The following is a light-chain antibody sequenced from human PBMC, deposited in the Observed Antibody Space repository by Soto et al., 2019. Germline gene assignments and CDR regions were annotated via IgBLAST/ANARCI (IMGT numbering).Light chain of an antibody. CDR3: QQYDSYSKT. J-gene: IGKJ2*01. CDR1: ESISYW. Sequence: DIQLTQSPSTLTASVGDRVTIGCRASESISYWLAWYQQKPGKAPKLLIYDASSLRSGVPSRFSGSGSGTEFALTISTRQPDDFATYYCQQYDSYSKTFGQGTQLELK. CDR2: DAS. V-gene: IGKV1-5*01.